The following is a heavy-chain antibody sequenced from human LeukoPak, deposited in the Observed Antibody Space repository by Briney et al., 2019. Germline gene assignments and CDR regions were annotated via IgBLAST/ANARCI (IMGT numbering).Heavy chain of an antibody. V-gene: IGHV1-69*05. CDR2: SIPLFGTV. CDR1: GDNFNNYA. Sequence: SVTVSCKASGDNFNNYAFNWVRQAPGQGPEWMGGSIPLFGTVKAAQKFQGRFTISTDESTSTAYMELSSLTSEDTAVYYCARGGRPLGYFYMDVWGKGTTVTVSS. J-gene: IGHJ6*03. CDR3: ARGGRPLGYFYMDV.